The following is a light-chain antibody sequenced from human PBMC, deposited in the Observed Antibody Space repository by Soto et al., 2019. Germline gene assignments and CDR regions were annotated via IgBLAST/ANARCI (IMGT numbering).Light chain of an antibody. CDR3: QQLDNYPIT. Sequence: DIELTQSPSFLSTSVGDRVIITCRASQGISSFLAWYQQKPGKAPKLLIYAASTMQSGVPSRFSGSGSGTESTLTISSLKPEDVATYYCQQLDNYPITFGQGTRLEIK. V-gene: IGKV1-9*01. CDR1: QGISSF. J-gene: IGKJ5*01. CDR2: AAS.